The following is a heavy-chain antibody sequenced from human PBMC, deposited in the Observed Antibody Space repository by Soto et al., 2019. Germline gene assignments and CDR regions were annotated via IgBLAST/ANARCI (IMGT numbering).Heavy chain of an antibody. CDR3: AREKYQLLYFDY. Sequence: SETLSLTCTVSGGSISSGGYYWSWLRQHPGKGLEWIGYIYYSGSTYYNPSLKSRVTISVDTSKNQFSLKLSSVTAADTAVYYCAREKYQLLYFDYWGQGTLVTVSS. CDR1: GGSISSGGYY. V-gene: IGHV4-31*03. D-gene: IGHD2-2*01. J-gene: IGHJ4*02. CDR2: IYYSGST.